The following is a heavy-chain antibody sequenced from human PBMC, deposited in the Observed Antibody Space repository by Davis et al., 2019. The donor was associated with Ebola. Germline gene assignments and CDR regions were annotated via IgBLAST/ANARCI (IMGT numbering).Heavy chain of an antibody. CDR1: GGSLSGYY. Sequence: SETLSLTCAVYGGSLSGYYWSWIRQPPMKGLEWIGEINHSGSTNYNPSLKSRVTISVDTSKNQFSLKLSSVTAADSAVYYCARRCTVPATYIPTYYDYYMDVWGKGTTVTVSS. J-gene: IGHJ6*03. CDR2: INHSGST. D-gene: IGHD6-19*01. V-gene: IGHV4-34*01. CDR3: ARRCTVPATYIPTYYDYYMDV.